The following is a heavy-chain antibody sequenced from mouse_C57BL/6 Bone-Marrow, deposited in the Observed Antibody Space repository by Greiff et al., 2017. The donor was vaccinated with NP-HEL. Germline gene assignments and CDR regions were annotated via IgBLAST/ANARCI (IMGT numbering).Heavy chain of an antibody. Sequence: EVQLQQSGPELVKPGPSVKISCKASGYTFTDYYMNWVKQSHGKSLEWIGDINPNNGGTSYNQKFKGKATLTVDKSSSTAYMELRSLTSEDSAVYYCAMYYGSDYYAMDYWGQGTSVTVSS. CDR3: AMYYGSDYYAMDY. CDR2: INPNNGGT. CDR1: GYTFTDYY. V-gene: IGHV1-26*01. J-gene: IGHJ4*01. D-gene: IGHD1-1*01.